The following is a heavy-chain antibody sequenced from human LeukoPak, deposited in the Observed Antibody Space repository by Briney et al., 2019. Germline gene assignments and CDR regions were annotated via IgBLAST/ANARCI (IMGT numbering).Heavy chain of an antibody. J-gene: IGHJ3*02. CDR1: GFTFTSSA. V-gene: IGHV1-58*02. CDR3: AAAKKHYDSYAFDI. CDR2: IVVGSGNT. Sequence: GASVKVSCKASGFTFTSSAMQWVRQARGQRLEWIGWIVVGSGNTNYAQKFQESVTITRDMSTSTAYMELSSLRSEDTAVYYCAAAKKHYDSYAFDIWGQGTMVTVSS. D-gene: IGHD3-22*01.